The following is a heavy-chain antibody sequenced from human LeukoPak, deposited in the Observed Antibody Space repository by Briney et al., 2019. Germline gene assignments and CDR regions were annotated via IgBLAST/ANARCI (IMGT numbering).Heavy chain of an antibody. CDR2: IYDSGTT. CDR1: GGSFGNYY. J-gene: IGHJ3*02. D-gene: IGHD2/OR15-2a*01. V-gene: IGHV4-59*01. Sequence: SETLSLTCTVSGGSFGNYYWSWIRQPPGKGLEWIGYIYDSGTTNYNPSLKSRVTISVDTSKNQFSLKLSSVTAADTAVYYRARDFSAAFDIWGQGTMVTVSS. CDR3: ARDFSAAFDI.